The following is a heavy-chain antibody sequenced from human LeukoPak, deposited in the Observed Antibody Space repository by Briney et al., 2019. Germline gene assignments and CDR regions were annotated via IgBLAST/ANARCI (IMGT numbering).Heavy chain of an antibody. J-gene: IGHJ4*02. D-gene: IGHD4-11*01. V-gene: IGHV3-74*01. CDR3: AGSSDYTEHPDFDY. CDR2: INSDGSST. CDR1: GFTFSSYW. Sequence: TGGSLRLSCAASGFTFSSYWMHWVRRAPGKGLVWVSRINSDGSSTNYADSAKGRFTISRDNAKNTLYLQMNSLRAEDTAVYYCAGSSDYTEHPDFDYWGQGALVTVSS.